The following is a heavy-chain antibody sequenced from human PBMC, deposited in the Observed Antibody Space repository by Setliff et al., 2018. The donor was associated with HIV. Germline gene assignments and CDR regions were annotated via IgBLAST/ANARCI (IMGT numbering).Heavy chain of an antibody. CDR2: IYRIGTT. D-gene: IGHD1-26*01. CDR1: GYSISSDYY. J-gene: IGHJ4*02. Sequence: SETLSLTCAVSGYSISSDYYCGWIRQPPGKGLECIGSIYRIGTTYYNPSLKSRITISVDTSKNQFSLKLSSVTAADTAVYYCARLSGSYYFDYWGQGTLVTVSS. V-gene: IGHV4-38-2*01. CDR3: ARLSGSYYFDY.